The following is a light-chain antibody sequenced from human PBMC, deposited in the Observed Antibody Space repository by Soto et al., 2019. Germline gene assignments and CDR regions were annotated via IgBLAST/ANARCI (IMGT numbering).Light chain of an antibody. CDR3: QQYSSYPYT. Sequence: DIQMTQSPSTLSASVGDRVTITCRASQSISSWLAWYQQKPGKAPKLLIYKASSLESGVPSRFSGIGSGTEFTLTISSLQPDDFATNFCQQYSSYPYTFGQGTKLEIK. CDR1: QSISSW. J-gene: IGKJ2*01. CDR2: KAS. V-gene: IGKV1-5*03.